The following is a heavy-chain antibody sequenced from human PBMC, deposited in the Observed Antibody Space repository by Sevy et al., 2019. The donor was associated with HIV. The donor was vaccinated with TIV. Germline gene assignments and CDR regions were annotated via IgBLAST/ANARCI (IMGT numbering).Heavy chain of an antibody. J-gene: IGHJ3*02. CDR3: TREYSGSYIPGAFDI. CDR1: GFTFGDYA. V-gene: IGHV3-49*04. CDR2: IRSKAYGGTT. Sequence: GGYLRLSCTASGFTFGDYAMSWVRQAPGKGLEWVDFIRSKAYGGTTEYAASVKGRFTISRDDSKSIAYLQMNSLKTEDTAVYYCTREYSGSYIPGAFDIWGQGTMVTVSS. D-gene: IGHD1-26*01.